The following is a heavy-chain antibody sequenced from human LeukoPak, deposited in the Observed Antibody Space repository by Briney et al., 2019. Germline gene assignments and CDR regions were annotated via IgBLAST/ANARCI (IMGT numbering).Heavy chain of an antibody. CDR1: GGTFSSYA. CDR3: ATLGLYCGGDCYFDY. CDR2: IIPIFGTA. D-gene: IGHD2-21*02. J-gene: IGHJ4*02. V-gene: IGHV1-69*05. Sequence: SVKVSCKASGGTFSSYAISWVRQAPGQGLEWTGGIIPIFGTANYAQKFQGRVTITTDESTSTAYMELSSLRSEDTAVYYCATLGLYCGGDCYFDYWGQGTLVTVSS.